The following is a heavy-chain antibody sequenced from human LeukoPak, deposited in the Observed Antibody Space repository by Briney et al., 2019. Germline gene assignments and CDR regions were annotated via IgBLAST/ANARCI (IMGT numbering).Heavy chain of an antibody. J-gene: IGHJ6*02. V-gene: IGHV3-30*18. Sequence: PGRSLRLSCAASGFTFSSYGMHWVRQAPGKGLEWVAVISYDGSNKYYADSVKGRFTISRDNSKNTLYLQMNSLRAEDTAVYYCAKGNEFYLYYYYGMDVWGQGTTDTVSS. CDR2: ISYDGSNK. CDR3: AKGNEFYLYYYYGMDV. CDR1: GFTFSSYG. D-gene: IGHD3-10*01.